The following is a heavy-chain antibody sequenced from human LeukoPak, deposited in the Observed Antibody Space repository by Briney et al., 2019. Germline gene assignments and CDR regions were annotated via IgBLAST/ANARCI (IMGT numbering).Heavy chain of an antibody. CDR3: ARGALIPDL. CDR1: GFTFSSYA. V-gene: IGHV3-23*01. D-gene: IGHD2-21*01. Sequence: PGGSLRLSCAASGFTFSSYAMTWVRQAPGKGLAWVSSISKSDGSTYYADSVKGRFTISRDNSKNTVYLHMDSLRVEDTAIYYRARGALIPDLRGQGTLVTVSS. J-gene: IGHJ5*02. CDR2: ISKSDGST.